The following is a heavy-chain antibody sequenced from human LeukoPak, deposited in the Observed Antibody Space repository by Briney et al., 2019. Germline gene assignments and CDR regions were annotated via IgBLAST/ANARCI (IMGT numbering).Heavy chain of an antibody. D-gene: IGHD3-22*01. CDR2: IYYSGST. J-gene: IGHJ4*02. Sequence: TSETLSLTCTVFGGSISGSSSYYWGWIRQPPGKGLEWIGNIYYSGSTFYNPSLHSRVTISVDMSKNQFSLKLSSVTAADTAVYYCARGGSDSSGYYRNWGQGTLVTVSS. CDR1: GGSISGSSSYY. CDR3: ARGGSDSSGYYRN. V-gene: IGHV4-39*07.